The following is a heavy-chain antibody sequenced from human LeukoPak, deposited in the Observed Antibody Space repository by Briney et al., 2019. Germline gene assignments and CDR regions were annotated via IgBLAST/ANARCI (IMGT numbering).Heavy chain of an antibody. V-gene: IGHV3-30*02. CDR3: ARELYITGEQPPDY. CDR2: IQYEHGTDK. J-gene: IGHJ4*02. D-gene: IGHD7-27*01. Sequence: GGSLRLSCAASGFIFSSYGMHWVRQAPGKGLEWVAFIQYEHGTDKFYADSVKGRFTISRDNSKNTLYLQMNSLRAEDTAVYYCARELYITGEQPPDYWGQGTLVTVSS. CDR1: GFIFSSYG.